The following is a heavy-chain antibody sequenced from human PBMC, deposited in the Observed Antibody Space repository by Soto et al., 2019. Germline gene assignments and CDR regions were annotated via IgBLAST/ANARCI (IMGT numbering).Heavy chain of an antibody. J-gene: IGHJ4*02. CDR3: ARATYSYGFFGY. CDR2: INAGNGNT. Sequence: QVQLVQSGAEVKKPGASVKVSCKASGYTFTSYAMHWVRQAPGQRLEWMVWINAGNGNTKYSQKFQGRVTITRDTSASTVYMELVSLRSEDTAVYYCARATYSYGFFGYWGQGTLVTVSS. CDR1: GYTFTSYA. D-gene: IGHD5-18*01. V-gene: IGHV1-3*01.